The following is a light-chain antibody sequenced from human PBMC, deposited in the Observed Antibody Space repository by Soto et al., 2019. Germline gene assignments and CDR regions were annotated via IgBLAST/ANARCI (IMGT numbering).Light chain of an antibody. Sequence: DIHMTQSPSRLSASVGDRVTITCRASQSISSWLAWYQRKPGQAPKLRIYDASSLETGVPSRFSGSGAWTGFTFTISSLQPEDFATYYCQQYESRPLTFGQGTRLEIK. CDR3: QQYESRPLT. CDR2: DAS. V-gene: IGKV1-5*01. CDR1: QSISSW. J-gene: IGKJ5*01.